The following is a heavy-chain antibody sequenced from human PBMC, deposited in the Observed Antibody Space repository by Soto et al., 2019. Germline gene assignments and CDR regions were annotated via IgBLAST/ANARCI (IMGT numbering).Heavy chain of an antibody. CDR1: GFTLSSYW. J-gene: IGHJ4*02. D-gene: IGHD5-12*01. V-gene: IGHV3-74*01. CDR2: INTDGSAT. Sequence: GSLRLSCAASGFTLSSYWMHWVRQVPGQGLVWVSRINTDGSATNYADSVKGRFTMSRDNARNTMYLQMNSLRAEDTAVYYCVRGYSDYWGQGTLVTVSS. CDR3: VRGYSDY.